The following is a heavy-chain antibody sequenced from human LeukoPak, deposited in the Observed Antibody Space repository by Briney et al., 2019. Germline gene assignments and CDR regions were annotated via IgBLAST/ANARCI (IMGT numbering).Heavy chain of an antibody. V-gene: IGHV3-11*01. CDR2: ISSSGSTR. J-gene: IGHJ4*02. Sequence: PGGPLRLSCGASGFTFSDYHMSWIRQAPGKGLEWVSYISSSGSTRYYADSVKGRVTISMYNAKNFPYLQMKNLRAEDTAVYYCARRSPTFDYWGQGTLVTVSS. CDR1: GFTFSDYH. CDR3: ARRSPTFDY.